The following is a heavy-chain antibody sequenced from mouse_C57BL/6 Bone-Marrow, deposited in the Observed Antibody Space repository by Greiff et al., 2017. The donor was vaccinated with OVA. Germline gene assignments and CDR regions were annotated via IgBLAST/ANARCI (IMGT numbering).Heavy chain of an antibody. V-gene: IGHV1-69*01. D-gene: IGHD1-1*01. CDR2: IDPSDSYT. J-gene: IGHJ4*01. Sequence: QVQLQQPGAELVMPGASVKLSCKASGYTFTSYWMHWVKQKPGQGLEWIREIDPSDSYTNYNQKFKGKSTLTVDKSSSTAYMQLSSLTSEDSAVYYCARPHYYGSSYDYAMDYWGQGTSVTVSS. CDR1: GYTFTSYW. CDR3: ARPHYYGSSYDYAMDY.